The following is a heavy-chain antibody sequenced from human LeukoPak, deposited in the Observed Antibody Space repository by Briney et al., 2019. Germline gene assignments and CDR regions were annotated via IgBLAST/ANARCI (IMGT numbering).Heavy chain of an antibody. CDR1: GGSISSSSYY. J-gene: IGHJ4*02. V-gene: IGHV4-39*01. Sequence: SETLSLTCAVSGGSISSSSYYWGWIRQPPGQGLEWIGTIPYSGNAYYSPSLKSRVTISVDTSKNQFSLKVSSVTAADTAVYYCARYPYSGISGWQAFDYWGQGTLVTVSS. CDR3: ARYPYSGISGWQAFDY. CDR2: IPYSGNA. D-gene: IGHD6-19*01.